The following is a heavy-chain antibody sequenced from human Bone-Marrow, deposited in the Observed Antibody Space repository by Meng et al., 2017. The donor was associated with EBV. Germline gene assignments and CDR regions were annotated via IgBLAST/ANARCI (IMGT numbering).Heavy chain of an antibody. J-gene: IGHJ4*02. Sequence: GQVRESGPGLVGPSGTLSLTSAVSGGFITGGDWWSWLRQSPGKGLEWIGEIHHSGGTSYNPSLKRRVTISLDMSKDQFSLRLSSVTAADTAVYYCARAGYHRPASEYWGQGTLVTVSS. CDR3: ARAGYHRPASEY. CDR1: GGFITGGDW. CDR2: IHHSGGT. D-gene: IGHD2-15*01. V-gene: IGHV4-4*02.